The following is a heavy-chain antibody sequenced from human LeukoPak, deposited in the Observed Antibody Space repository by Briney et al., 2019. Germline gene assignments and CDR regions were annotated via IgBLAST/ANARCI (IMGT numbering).Heavy chain of an antibody. CDR2: INHSGST. Sequence: SETLSLTCTVSGGSISSYYWSWIRQPPGKGLEWIGEINHSGSTNYNPSLKSRVTISVDTSKNQFSLKLSSVTAADTAVYYCARGAIYGGYGYWGQGTLVTVSS. V-gene: IGHV4-34*01. CDR3: ARGAIYGGYGY. J-gene: IGHJ4*02. CDR1: GGSISSYY. D-gene: IGHD5-12*01.